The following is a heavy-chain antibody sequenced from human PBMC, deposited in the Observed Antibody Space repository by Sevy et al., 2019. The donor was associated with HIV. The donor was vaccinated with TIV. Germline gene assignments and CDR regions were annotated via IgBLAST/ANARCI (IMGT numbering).Heavy chain of an antibody. J-gene: IGHJ4*02. Sequence: SETLSLTCTVSGVSISPYYWAWIRQPPGKGLECVGFSGSTNYNPSRKSLVTTLVDTSKNQFSLKLSSVTVADTAIYYCARGGPNQHQLDYFDYWGQGALVTVSS. CDR2: SGST. V-gene: IGHV4-59*01. CDR3: ARGGPNQHQLDYFDY. D-gene: IGHD6-13*01. CDR1: GVSISPYY.